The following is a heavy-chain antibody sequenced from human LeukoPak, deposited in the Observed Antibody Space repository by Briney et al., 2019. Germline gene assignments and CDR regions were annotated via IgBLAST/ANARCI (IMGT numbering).Heavy chain of an antibody. Sequence: ASVKVSCMDPGYTFISYGGRWVRQAPGQGLEWMGWISAYNGNTNYAQKLQGRVTMTTDTSTSTAYMELRSLRSDDTAVYYCARARDGSSSYYNPTYLVYWGQGTLVTVSS. D-gene: IGHD3-10*01. CDR2: ISAYNGNT. CDR3: ARARDGSSSYYNPTYLVY. V-gene: IGHV1-18*01. CDR1: GYTFISYG. J-gene: IGHJ4*02.